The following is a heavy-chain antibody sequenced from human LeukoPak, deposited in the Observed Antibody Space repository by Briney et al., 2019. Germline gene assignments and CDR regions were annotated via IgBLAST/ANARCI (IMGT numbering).Heavy chain of an antibody. CDR2: ISSNGGST. V-gene: IGHV3-64D*06. CDR3: VKGGHCSGGTCYQTAYSWFDP. Sequence: GGSLRLSCSASGFTFSSYAMHWVRQAPGKGLEYVSAISSNGGSTYYADSVKGRFTISRDNSKNTLYLQMSSLRAEDTAVYHCVKGGHCSGGTCYQTAYSWFDPWGQGTLVTVSS. CDR1: GFTFSSYA. J-gene: IGHJ5*02. D-gene: IGHD2-15*01.